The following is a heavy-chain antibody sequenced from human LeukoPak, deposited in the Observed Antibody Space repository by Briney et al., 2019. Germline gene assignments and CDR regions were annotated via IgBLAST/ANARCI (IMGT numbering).Heavy chain of an antibody. Sequence: GGSLRLSCAASGFTFSSYWMSWVRQAPGKGLEWVANIKQDGSEKYYVDSVKGRFTISRDNAKNSLYLQMNSLRAEDTAVYYRSRGTIAAAGYYYFDYWGQGTQVTVSS. D-gene: IGHD6-13*01. CDR2: IKQDGSEK. V-gene: IGHV3-7*04. CDR1: GFTFSSYW. J-gene: IGHJ4*02. CDR3: SRGTIAAAGYYYFDY.